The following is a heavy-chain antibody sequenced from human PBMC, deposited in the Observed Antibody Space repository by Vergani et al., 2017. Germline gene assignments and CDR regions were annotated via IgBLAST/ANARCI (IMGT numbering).Heavy chain of an antibody. D-gene: IGHD3-22*01. Sequence: QVQLVQSGSEVRKPGASVKFSCQVSGYSLTELTIHWVRQAPGKGLEWMGGFDPEHGEVTFAHHIQCRVTMTEDRSTDTAYMELSSLRPEDTALYYCAIGTDYYDSSGYYLDYWGQGTLVTVSS. J-gene: IGHJ4*02. CDR3: AIGTDYYDSSGYYLDY. V-gene: IGHV1-24*01. CDR1: GYSLTELT. CDR2: FDPEHGEV.